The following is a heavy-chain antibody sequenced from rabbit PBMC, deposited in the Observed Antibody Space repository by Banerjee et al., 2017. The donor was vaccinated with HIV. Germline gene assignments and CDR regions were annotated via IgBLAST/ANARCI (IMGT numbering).Heavy chain of an antibody. V-gene: IGHV1S47*01. J-gene: IGHJ4*01. CDR3: ARDQFNTGDAAYGYTPLYYFNL. D-gene: IGHD6-1*01. Sequence: QTQLVESGGGLVQPGGSLKLSCKASAFDLSTYGMSWVRQAPGKGLEWIGYIDPVFGSTHYASWVNGRFTVSRNNVKSTLDLQMSSLTAADTATYFCARDQFNTGDAAYGYTPLYYFNLWGPGTLVTVS. CDR2: IDPVFGST. CDR1: AFDLSTYG.